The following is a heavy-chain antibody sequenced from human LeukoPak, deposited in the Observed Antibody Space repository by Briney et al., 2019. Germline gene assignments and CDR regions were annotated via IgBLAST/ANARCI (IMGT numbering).Heavy chain of an antibody. CDR3: ASRSPAFDP. V-gene: IGHV4-34*01. CDR2: INHSEST. CDR1: GGSFSGYY. J-gene: IGHJ5*02. Sequence: PSETLSLTCAVYGGSFSGYYWSWIRQPPGKGLEWIGEINHSESTNYNPSLKSRVTISVDTSKNQFSLKLSSVTAADTAVYYCASRSPAFDPWGQGTLVTVSS.